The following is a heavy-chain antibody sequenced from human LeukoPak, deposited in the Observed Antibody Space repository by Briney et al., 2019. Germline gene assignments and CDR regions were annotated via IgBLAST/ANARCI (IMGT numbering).Heavy chain of an antibody. CDR3: ARASAKAGAFDI. CDR1: GYTFTGYY. Sequence: ASVKVSCKASGYTFTGYYMHWVRQAPGQGLEWMGWINPNSGGTNYEQKFQGRVTMTRDTSISTAYMELSRLRSDDTAVYYCARASAKAGAFDIWGQGTMVTVSS. V-gene: IGHV1-2*02. D-gene: IGHD6-19*01. J-gene: IGHJ3*02. CDR2: INPNSGGT.